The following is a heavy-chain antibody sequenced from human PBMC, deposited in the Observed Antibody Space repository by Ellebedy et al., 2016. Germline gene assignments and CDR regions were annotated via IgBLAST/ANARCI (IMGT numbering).Heavy chain of an antibody. CDR1: GFTFSNAW. CDR3: TTGLDGVDY. CDR2: IKSKTDGGTT. V-gene: IGHV3-15*01. Sequence: GESLKISXAASGFTFSNAWMSWVRQAPGKGLEWVGRIKSKTDGGTTDYAAPVKGRFTISRDDSKNTLYLQMNSLKTEDTAVYYCTTGLDGVDYWGQGTLVTVSS. J-gene: IGHJ4*02.